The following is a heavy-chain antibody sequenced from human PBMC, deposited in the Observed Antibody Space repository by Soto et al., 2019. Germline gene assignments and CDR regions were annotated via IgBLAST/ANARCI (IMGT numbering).Heavy chain of an antibody. CDR2: IKSKTDGGTT. CDR1: GFTFSNAW. D-gene: IGHD5-18*01. V-gene: IGHV3-15*01. J-gene: IGHJ6*03. CDR3: TTDLKRDTAMVNVYYYYYMDV. Sequence: GGSLRLSCAASGFTFSNAWMSWVRQAPGKGLEWVGRIKSKTDGGTTDYAAPVKGRFTISRDDSKNTLYLQMNSLKTEETAVYYCTTDLKRDTAMVNVYYYYYMDVWGKGTTVTVSS.